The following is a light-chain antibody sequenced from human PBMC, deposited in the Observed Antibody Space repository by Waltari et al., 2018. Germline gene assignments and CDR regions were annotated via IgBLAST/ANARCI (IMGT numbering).Light chain of an antibody. J-gene: IGLJ2*01. CDR3: SSYTSSSRLV. V-gene: IGLV2-14*01. CDR1: SSDVGGYNY. CDR2: EVS. Sequence: QSALTQPASVSGSPGQSITISCTGTSSDVGGYNYVSWYQQHPGKGPKLMSYEVSKRPSGVCNRFSGSKAGNTASLTSSGLQEEDEADYYCSSYTSSSRLVFGGGTKLTVL.